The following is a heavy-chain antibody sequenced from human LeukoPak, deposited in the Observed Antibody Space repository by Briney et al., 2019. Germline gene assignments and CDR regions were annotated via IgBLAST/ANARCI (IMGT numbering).Heavy chain of an antibody. CDR2: INPGNGDT. CDR3: ARERWHCRVNCYSVYYYALDV. V-gene: IGHV1-3*01. Sequence: ASVNVSCKGSGYTFTNYAVHWVRQAPEQRLEWLGWINPGNGDTKYSQNFQGRVTVTSDTSAATAYVELNSLTSEDTAVYYCARERWHCRVNCYSVYYYALDVWGQGTTVTVSS. J-gene: IGHJ6*02. D-gene: IGHD2-15*01. CDR1: GYTFTNYA.